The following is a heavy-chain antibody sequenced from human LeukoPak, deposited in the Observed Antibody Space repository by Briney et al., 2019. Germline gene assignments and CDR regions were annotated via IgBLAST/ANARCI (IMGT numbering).Heavy chain of an antibody. CDR3: ARPDTNYGAGAFDI. CDR1: GGSFSGYY. D-gene: IGHD4/OR15-4a*01. V-gene: IGHV4-34*01. CDR2: INHSGST. Sequence: SETLSPTCAVYGGSFSGYYWSWIRQPPGKGLEWIGEINHSGSTNYNPSLKSRVTISVDTSKNQFSLKLSSVTAADTAVYYCARPDTNYGAGAFDIWGQGTMVTVSS. J-gene: IGHJ3*02.